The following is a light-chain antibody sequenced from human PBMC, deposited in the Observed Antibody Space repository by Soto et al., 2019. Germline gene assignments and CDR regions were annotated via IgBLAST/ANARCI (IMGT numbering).Light chain of an antibody. J-gene: IGKJ4*01. CDR1: QSVSSNY. CDR3: QQYDSSPLT. CDR2: GAS. V-gene: IGKV3-20*01. Sequence: EIVFTQSPCTLSLSPGERATLSCRASQSVSSNYLAWCQQRPGQAPRLLIYGASTRAAGIPDRFSGSGSGTDFTLTISRLEPEDFAVYYCQQYDSSPLTFGGGTKVDIK.